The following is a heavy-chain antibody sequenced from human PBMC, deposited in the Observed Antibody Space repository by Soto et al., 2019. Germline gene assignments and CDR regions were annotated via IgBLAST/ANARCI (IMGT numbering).Heavy chain of an antibody. D-gene: IGHD5-12*01. Sequence: ASVKVSCKASGYIFTYDISWVRQAPGQGLEWMGWISTYSGDTKYAQKFQGRVTMTTDTSTTTAYLELRSLRSDDTAVYYCARHHGPTTSENWFDPWGQGTLVTVSS. CDR3: ARHHGPTTSENWFDP. CDR2: ISTYSGDT. V-gene: IGHV1-18*01. J-gene: IGHJ5*02. CDR1: GYIFTYD.